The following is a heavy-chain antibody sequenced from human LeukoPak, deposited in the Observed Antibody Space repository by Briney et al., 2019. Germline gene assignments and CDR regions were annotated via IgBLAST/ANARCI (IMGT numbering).Heavy chain of an antibody. CDR1: GFTFSSYW. CDR2: ISDSGGST. V-gene: IGHV3-23*01. J-gene: IGHJ4*02. CDR3: TLLAARPGNDY. D-gene: IGHD6-6*01. Sequence: GGSLRLSCAASGFTFSSYWMHWVRQAPGKGLEWVSGISDSGGSTYYADSVKGRFTISRDNSKNTLYLQMNSLRAEDTAVYYCTLLAARPGNDYWGQGTLVTVSS.